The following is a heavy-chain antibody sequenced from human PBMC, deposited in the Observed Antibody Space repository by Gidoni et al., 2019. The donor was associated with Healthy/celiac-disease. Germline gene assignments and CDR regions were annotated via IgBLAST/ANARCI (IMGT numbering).Heavy chain of an antibody. J-gene: IGHJ2*01. V-gene: IGHV3-9*01. CDR2: ISWNSCSI. D-gene: IGHD3-9*01. CDR3: ATDMRFDWNLWYFDL. Sequence: EVQRVESGGGVVQPGRSMRRSCAASGFTMEDYAMHWVRPAPGKGLVLVSGISWNSCSIGYADSVKRRFTLSRDNAKNSLYLQMNSLRAEDTALYYCATDMRFDWNLWYFDLWGRGTLVTVSS. CDR1: GFTMEDYA.